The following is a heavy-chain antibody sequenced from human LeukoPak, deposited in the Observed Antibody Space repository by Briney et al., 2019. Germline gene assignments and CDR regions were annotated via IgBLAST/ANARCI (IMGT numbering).Heavy chain of an antibody. CDR2: VSYSGTT. J-gene: IGHJ4*02. Sequence: PSETLSLTCTVSGDSINNYYLSWIRQPPGKGLEWIGYVSYSGTTNYNPSLKSRVTMSVDTSKNQFSLKLSSVTAADTAVYYCASSLVGATRYFDYWGQGTLVTVSS. CDR3: ASSLVGATRYFDY. V-gene: IGHV4-59*12. D-gene: IGHD1-26*01. CDR1: GDSINNYY.